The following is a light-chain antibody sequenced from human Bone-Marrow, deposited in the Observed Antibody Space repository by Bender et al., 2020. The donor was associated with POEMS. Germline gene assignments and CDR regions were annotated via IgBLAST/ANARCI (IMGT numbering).Light chain of an antibody. J-gene: IGLJ2*01. CDR3: CSFPGGEAFVVA. CDR1: SSDVGGYKY. Sequence: QSALTQPRSVSGSPGQSVTISCTGTSSDVGGYKYVSWYQHHSGKAPKLIIYEDTERPSGISNRFSGSESGHTASLTISGLQAEDEADYYCCSFPGGEAFVVAFGGGTTLTVL. CDR2: EDT. V-gene: IGLV2-11*01.